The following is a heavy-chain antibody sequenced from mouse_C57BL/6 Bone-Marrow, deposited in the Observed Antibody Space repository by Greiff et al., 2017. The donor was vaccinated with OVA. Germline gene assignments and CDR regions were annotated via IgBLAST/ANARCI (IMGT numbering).Heavy chain of an antibody. J-gene: IGHJ2*01. CDR1: GFNIKDDY. V-gene: IGHV14-4*01. Sequence: VQLKESGAELVRPGASVKLSCTASGFNIKDDYMHWVKQRPEQGLEWIGWIDPENGDTEYASKFQGKATITADTSSNTAYLQLSSLTSEDTAVYYCIPKDYFDYWGQGTTLTVSS. CDR3: IPKDYFDY. CDR2: IDPENGDT.